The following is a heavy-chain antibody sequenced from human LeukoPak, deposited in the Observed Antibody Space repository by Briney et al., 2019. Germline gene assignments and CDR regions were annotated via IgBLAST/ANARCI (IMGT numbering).Heavy chain of an antibody. Sequence: GASVKVSCKASGFTFTSSAVQWVRQARGQRLEWIGWIVVGSGNTNYAQKFQERVTITRDMSTSTAYMELSSLRSEDTAVYYCAASNRGYDPPGGYWGQGTLVTVPP. J-gene: IGHJ4*02. CDR2: IVVGSGNT. CDR3: AASNRGYDPPGGY. D-gene: IGHD5-12*01. CDR1: GFTFTSSA. V-gene: IGHV1-58*01.